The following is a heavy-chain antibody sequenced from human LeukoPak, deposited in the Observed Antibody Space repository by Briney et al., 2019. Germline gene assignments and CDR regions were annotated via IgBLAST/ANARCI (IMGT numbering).Heavy chain of an antibody. CDR1: GGSFSGYY. Sequence: ASETLSLTCAVYGGSFSGYYWSWIRQPPGKGLEWIGEINHSGSTNYNPSLKSRVTISVDTSKNQFSLKLSSVTAADTAVYYCARVAPYCSSTSCRRVYYYYYYMDVWGKGTTVTVSS. J-gene: IGHJ6*03. D-gene: IGHD2-2*01. V-gene: IGHV4-34*01. CDR2: INHSGST. CDR3: ARVAPYCSSTSCRRVYYYYYYMDV.